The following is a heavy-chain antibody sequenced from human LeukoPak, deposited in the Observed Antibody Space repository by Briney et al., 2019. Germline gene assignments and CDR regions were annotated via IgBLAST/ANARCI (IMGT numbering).Heavy chain of an antibody. D-gene: IGHD3-10*01. CDR2: IIPILGIA. V-gene: IGHV1-69*04. J-gene: IGHJ5*02. Sequence: ASVKVSCKASGGTFSSYAISWVRQAPGQGLEWMGRIIPILGIANYAQKFQGRVTVTADESTSTAYMELSSLRSEDTAVYYCAREGEYYYGSGSYRPLGFDPWGQGTLVTVSS. CDR1: GGTFSSYA. CDR3: AREGEYYYGSGSYRPLGFDP.